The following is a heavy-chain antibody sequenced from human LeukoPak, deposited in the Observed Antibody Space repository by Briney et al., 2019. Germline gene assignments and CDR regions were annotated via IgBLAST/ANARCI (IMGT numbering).Heavy chain of an antibody. J-gene: IGHJ6*02. D-gene: IGHD5-18*01. CDR3: ARDEVYGYYPYYYYYYGMDV. V-gene: IGHV4-4*07. CDR2: IYTSGST. Sequence: PSETLSLTCTVSGGSISSYYWSWIRQPAGKGLEWIGRIYTSGSTNYNPSLKSRVTMSVDTSKNQFSLKLSSVTAADTAVYYCARDEVYGYYPYYYYYYGMDVWGQGTTVTVSS. CDR1: GGSISSYY.